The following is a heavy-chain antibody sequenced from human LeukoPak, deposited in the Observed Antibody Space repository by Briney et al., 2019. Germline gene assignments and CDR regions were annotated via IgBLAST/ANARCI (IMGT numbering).Heavy chain of an antibody. V-gene: IGHV3-23*01. CDR2: ISGSGGST. J-gene: IGHJ4*02. CDR1: GFTFSSYA. CDR3: ARAGRYSSSWNDY. Sequence: GGSLRLSCAASGFTFSSYAMSWVRQAPGKGLEWVSAISGSGGSTYYADSVKGRFTISRDNAKNSLYLQMNSLRAEDTAVYYCARAGRYSSSWNDYWGQGTLVTVSS. D-gene: IGHD6-13*01.